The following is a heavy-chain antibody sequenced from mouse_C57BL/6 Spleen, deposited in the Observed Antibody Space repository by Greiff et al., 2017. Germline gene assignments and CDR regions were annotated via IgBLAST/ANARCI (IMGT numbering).Heavy chain of an antibody. CDR2: INPNNGGT. CDR3: ARLTNYGSSYGDFDY. CDR1: GYTFTDYN. V-gene: IGHV1-18*01. D-gene: IGHD1-1*01. J-gene: IGHJ2*01. Sequence: VQLQQSGPELVKPGASVKIPCKASGYTFTDYNMDWVKQSHGKSLEWIGDINPNNGGTIYNQKFKGKATLTVDKSSSTAYMELRSLTSEDTAVYYCARLTNYGSSYGDFDYWGQGTTLTVSS.